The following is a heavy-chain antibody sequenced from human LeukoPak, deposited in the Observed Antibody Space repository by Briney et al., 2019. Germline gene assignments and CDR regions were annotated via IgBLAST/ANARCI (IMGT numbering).Heavy chain of an antibody. CDR1: GFTFSSSW. V-gene: IGHV3-7*03. CDR2: IKPDGSEK. Sequence: PGGSLRLSCAASGFTFSSSWMSWVRQAPGKGLEWVANIKPDGSEKFHVDSVKGRFTISRDNSKSSLSLQMNSLRAEDTAVYFCAKRGVVIRVILVGFHKEAYYFDSWGQGVLVTVSS. CDR3: AKRGVVIRVILVGFHKEAYYFDS. J-gene: IGHJ4*02. D-gene: IGHD3-22*01.